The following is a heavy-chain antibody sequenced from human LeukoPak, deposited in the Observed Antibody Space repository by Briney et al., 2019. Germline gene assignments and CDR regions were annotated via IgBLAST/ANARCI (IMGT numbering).Heavy chain of an antibody. J-gene: IGHJ2*01. V-gene: IGHV3-53*01. CDR3: ARDGGDFFPDL. CDR1: GFTVSSNY. Sequence: GGSLRLSCAASGFTVSSNYVSWVRQAPGKGLEWVSVICSGGITYYADSVKGRFTISRDDSKNTLSLQMNSLRAEDTAMYYCARDGGDFFPDLWGRGTLVTVSS. D-gene: IGHD3-16*01. CDR2: ICSGGIT.